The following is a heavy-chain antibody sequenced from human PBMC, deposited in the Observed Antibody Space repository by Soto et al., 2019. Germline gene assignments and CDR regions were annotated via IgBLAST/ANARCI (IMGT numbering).Heavy chain of an antibody. CDR2: IYYSGST. V-gene: IGHV4-59*01. Sequence: SETLSLTCTVSGGSISSYYWRCIRQPPGKGLEWIVYIYYSGSTNYNPSLKSRVTISVDTSKNQFSLKLSSVTAADTAVYYCAREAEYYYDSSGYKAWVDPWGQGTLVTVSS. CDR3: AREAEYYYDSSGYKAWVDP. D-gene: IGHD3-22*01. CDR1: GGSISSYY. J-gene: IGHJ5*02.